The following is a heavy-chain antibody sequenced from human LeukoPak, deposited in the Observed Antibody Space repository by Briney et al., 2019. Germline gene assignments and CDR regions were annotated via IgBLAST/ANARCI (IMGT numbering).Heavy chain of an antibody. D-gene: IGHD3-22*01. CDR3: AADYFESSGPDDV. CDR1: GFTFASSA. V-gene: IGHV1-58*01. Sequence: ASVKVSCKASGFTFASSALQWVRQARGQRLEWIGWIVVSSGDTNYAQKFQQRVTITRDISTSTAYMELSSLRSEDTAVYYCAADYFESSGPDDVWGQGTMVTVSS. CDR2: IVVSSGDT. J-gene: IGHJ3*01.